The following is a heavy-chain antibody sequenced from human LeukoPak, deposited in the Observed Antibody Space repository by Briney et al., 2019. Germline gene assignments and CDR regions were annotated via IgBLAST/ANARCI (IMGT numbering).Heavy chain of an antibody. CDR3: ARADYYGSGSYVALEHYYYGMDV. Sequence: SVKVSCKASGGTFSSYAISWVRQAPGQGLERIGGLIPTFGTANYAQKFQGRVTITADESTSTAYMELSSLRSEDTAVYYCARADYYGSGSYVALEHYYYGMDVWGKGTTVTVSS. CDR1: GGTFSSYA. D-gene: IGHD3-10*01. J-gene: IGHJ6*04. V-gene: IGHV1-69*13. CDR2: LIPTFGTA.